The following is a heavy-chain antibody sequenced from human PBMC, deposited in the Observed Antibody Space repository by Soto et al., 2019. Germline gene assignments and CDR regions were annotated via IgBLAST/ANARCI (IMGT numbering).Heavy chain of an antibody. CDR1: RYTFTSYD. CDR3: ARRSSTYLNELIYDP. J-gene: IGHJ5*02. D-gene: IGHD2-2*01. CDR2: IKTDSGDT. V-gene: IGHV1-2*02. Sequence: ASVKVSCKASRYTFTSYDIFWVRQSPGQGLEWMGWIKTDSGDTHYAQNFQGRVTMTRDTSISTAYMELNNLLSEDTAVYYCARRSSTYLNELIYDPWGQGTLVTVSS.